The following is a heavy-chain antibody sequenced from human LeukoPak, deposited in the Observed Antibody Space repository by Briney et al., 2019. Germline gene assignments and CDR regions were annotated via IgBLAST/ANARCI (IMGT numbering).Heavy chain of an antibody. CDR2: ISSSSSYI. V-gene: IGHV3-21*01. D-gene: IGHD1-26*01. CDR3: ARDPGATTGY. Sequence: VGSLRLSCAASGFTFSSYSMKWVRQAAGKGLEWVSSISSSSSYIYYADSVKGRFTISRDNAKNSLYLQMNSLRAEDTAVYYCARDPGATTGYWGQGTLVTVSS. CDR1: GFTFSSYS. J-gene: IGHJ4*02.